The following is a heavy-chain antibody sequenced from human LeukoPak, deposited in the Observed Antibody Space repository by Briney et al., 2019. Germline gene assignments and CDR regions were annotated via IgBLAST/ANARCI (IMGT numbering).Heavy chain of an antibody. D-gene: IGHD5-18*01. CDR2: IKQDGSEK. Sequence: GGSLRLSCAASGFTFSSYWMSWVRQAPGKGLEWVANIKQDGSEKYYVDSVKGRFTISRDNAKNSLYLQMNSLRAEDTAVYYCASAEGYSVYYFDYWGQGTLVTVSS. J-gene: IGHJ4*02. CDR1: GFTFSSYW. V-gene: IGHV3-7*01. CDR3: ASAEGYSVYYFDY.